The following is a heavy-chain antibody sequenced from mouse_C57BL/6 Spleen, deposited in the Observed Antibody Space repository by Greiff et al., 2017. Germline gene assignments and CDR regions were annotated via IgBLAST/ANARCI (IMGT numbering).Heavy chain of an antibody. J-gene: IGHJ4*01. CDR1: GYTFTDYY. Sequence: VQLQQSGAELVRPGASVKLSCKASGYTFTDYYINWVQQRPGQGLEWIARIYPGSGNTYYNEKFKGKATLTAEKSSSTAYMQLSSLTSEDSAVYCCARQLRPTFYYAMDYWGQGTSVTVSS. CDR3: ARQLRPTFYYAMDY. V-gene: IGHV1-76*01. CDR2: IYPGSGNT. D-gene: IGHD3-2*02.